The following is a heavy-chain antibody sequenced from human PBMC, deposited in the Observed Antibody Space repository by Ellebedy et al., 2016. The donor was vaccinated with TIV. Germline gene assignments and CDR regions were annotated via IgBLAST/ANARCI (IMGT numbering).Heavy chain of an antibody. V-gene: IGHV1-69*04. CDR3: ATGRTDSPSWLDP. J-gene: IGHJ5*02. CDR1: GGNFSSYV. Sequence: ASVKVSCKASGGNFSSYVFSWVRQAPGQGLEWMGRIVPFLGTTNFAQKFQVRVTITADKTTSTAYMELTSLKSEDTAMYYCATGRTDSPSWLDPWGQGTLVTVSS. CDR2: IVPFLGTT. D-gene: IGHD3-22*01.